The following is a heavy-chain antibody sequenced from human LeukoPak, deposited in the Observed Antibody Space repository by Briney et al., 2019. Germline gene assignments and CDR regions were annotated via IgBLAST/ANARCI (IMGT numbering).Heavy chain of an antibody. J-gene: IGHJ4*02. CDR3: ARSPVAGFDY. CDR2: IDSSGST. Sequence: SETLSLTCTVSGGSISSSSYYWRWIRQPPGKGLEWIASIDSSGSTYYNPSLKSRITMFVDTSKHQFSLRLSSVTAADTAVYYCARSPVAGFDYWGQGALVTVSS. V-gene: IGHV4-39*01. CDR1: GGSISSSSYY. D-gene: IGHD6-19*01.